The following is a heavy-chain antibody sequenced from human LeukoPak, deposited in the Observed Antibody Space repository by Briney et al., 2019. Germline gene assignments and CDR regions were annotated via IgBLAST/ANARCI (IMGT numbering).Heavy chain of an antibody. V-gene: IGHV4-59*08. D-gene: IGHD2-15*01. Sequence: PSETLSLTCTVSGGSISSYYWSWIRQPPGKGLEWIGYIYDSGSTNYNPSLKSRVTISVDTSKNQFSLKLSSVTAADTAVYYCARHGTVKYCSGGSCYSDAGLADYWGQGTLVTVSS. CDR2: IYDSGST. CDR3: ARHGTVKYCSGGSCYSDAGLADY. J-gene: IGHJ4*02. CDR1: GGSISSYY.